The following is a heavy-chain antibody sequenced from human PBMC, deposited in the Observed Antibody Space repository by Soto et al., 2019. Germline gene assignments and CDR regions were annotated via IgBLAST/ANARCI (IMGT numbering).Heavy chain of an antibody. CDR2: IRSKAYGGTT. Sequence: GGSLRLSCTASGFTFGDYAMSWFRQAPGKGLEWVGFIRSKAYGGTTEYAASVKGRFTISRDDSKSIAYLQMNSLKTEDTAVYYCTTPLGYYDSSGYYGPAGFDPWGQGTLVTVSS. V-gene: IGHV3-49*03. CDR3: TTPLGYYDSSGYYGPAGFDP. CDR1: GFTFGDYA. D-gene: IGHD3-22*01. J-gene: IGHJ5*02.